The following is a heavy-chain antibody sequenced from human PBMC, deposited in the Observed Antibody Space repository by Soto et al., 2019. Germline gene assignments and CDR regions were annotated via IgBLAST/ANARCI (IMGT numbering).Heavy chain of an antibody. V-gene: IGHV3-21*01. J-gene: IGHJ4*02. D-gene: IGHD2-15*01. CDR2: ISSSSSYI. Sequence: EVQLVESGGGLVKPGGSLRLSCAASGFTFSSYSMNWVRQAPGKGLEWVSSISSSSSYIYYADSVKGRFTISRDNAKNTLYLQMNSLRAEDTAVYYCARVQVAATLISNYFDYWGQGTLVTVSS. CDR3: ARVQVAATLISNYFDY. CDR1: GFTFSSYS.